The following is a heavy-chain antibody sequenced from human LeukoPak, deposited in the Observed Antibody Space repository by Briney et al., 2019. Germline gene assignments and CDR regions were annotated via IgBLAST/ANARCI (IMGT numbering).Heavy chain of an antibody. CDR1: GFTFSSYE. CDR3: ARSHSSGWYPLRNFDY. V-gene: IGHV3-48*03. D-gene: IGHD6-19*01. J-gene: IGHJ4*02. CDR2: ISSSGSTI. Sequence: GGSLRLSCAASGFTFSSYEMNWVRQAPGKGLEWVSYISSSGSTIYYADSVKGRFTISRDNAKNSLYLQMNSLRAEDTAVYYCARSHSSGWYPLRNFDYWGQGTLVTVS.